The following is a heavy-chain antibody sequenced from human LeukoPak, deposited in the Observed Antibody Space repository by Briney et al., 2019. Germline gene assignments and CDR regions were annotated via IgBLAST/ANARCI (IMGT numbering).Heavy chain of an antibody. CDR1: GFTFSSYW. D-gene: IGHD4-17*01. CDR2: INSDGSST. J-gene: IGHJ5*02. V-gene: IGHV3-74*01. Sequence: GGSLRLSCAASGFTFSSYWMHWVRQAPGKGLVWVSRINSDGSSTSYADSVKGRFTISRDNAKNTLCLQMNSLRAEDTAVYYCARDRSTVTTLEDEGFWFDPWGQGTLVTVSS. CDR3: ARDRSTVTTLEDEGFWFDP.